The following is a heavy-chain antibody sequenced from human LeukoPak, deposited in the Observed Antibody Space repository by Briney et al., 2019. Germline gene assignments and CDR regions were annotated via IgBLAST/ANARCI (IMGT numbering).Heavy chain of an antibody. J-gene: IGHJ6*03. CDR2: ISYDGNNK. Sequence: GGSLRLSCAASGFTFSNYAMHWVRQAPGKGLEWVAVISYDGNNKYYADSVKGRFTISRDNSKNTLYLQMNSLRAEDTAVYYCARDPPGYSSGWSYYYYYYMDVWGKGTTVTVSS. D-gene: IGHD6-19*01. CDR3: ARDPPGYSSGWSYYYYYYMDV. V-gene: IGHV3-30*04. CDR1: GFTFSNYA.